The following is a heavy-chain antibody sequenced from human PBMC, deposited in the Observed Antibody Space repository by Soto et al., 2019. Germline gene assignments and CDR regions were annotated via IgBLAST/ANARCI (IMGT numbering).Heavy chain of an antibody. V-gene: IGHV4-61*05. CDR2: IYYSGST. J-gene: IGHJ6*02. CDR1: GDSIINTSYY. D-gene: IGHD3-9*01. CDR3: ARGPYYDILSSQQYYYGMDV. Sequence: SETLSLTCTVSGDSIINTSYYWGWIRQPPGKELEWIGYIYYSGSTNYNPSLKSRVTISVDTSKNQFSLKLSSVTAADTAVYYCARGPYYDILSSQQYYYGMDVWGQGTTVTVSS.